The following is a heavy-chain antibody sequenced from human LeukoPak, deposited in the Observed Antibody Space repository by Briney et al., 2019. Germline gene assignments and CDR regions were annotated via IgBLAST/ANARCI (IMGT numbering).Heavy chain of an antibody. D-gene: IGHD5-18*01. CDR1: GFAFSSSW. CDR3: ATGSGLWSPDY. V-gene: IGHV3-74*01. CDR2: INDEGTST. Sequence: GGSLRLSCAASGFAFSSSWMHWVRQAPGKGLVWVSRINDEGTSTSYADSVKGRFTISRDNAKNRLYVQMNSLRVEDTAVYYCATGSGLWSPDYWGQGTLVTVSS. J-gene: IGHJ4*02.